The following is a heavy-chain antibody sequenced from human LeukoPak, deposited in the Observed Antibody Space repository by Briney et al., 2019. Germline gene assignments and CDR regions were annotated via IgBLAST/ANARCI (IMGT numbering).Heavy chain of an antibody. CDR3: AKDRPNYYGSDGHYYRRNGDY. V-gene: IGHV3-23*01. D-gene: IGHD3-22*01. CDR2: ISSTGEYT. J-gene: IGHJ4*02. Sequence: GGSLRLSCAASGFTFSSYGMHWVRQAPGKGLEWVSSISSTGEYTYYTGSVKGRFTISRDNSKNTLYLHMNSLRGEDTAVYYCAKDRPNYYGSDGHYYRRNGDYWGQGTLVTVSS. CDR1: GFTFSSYG.